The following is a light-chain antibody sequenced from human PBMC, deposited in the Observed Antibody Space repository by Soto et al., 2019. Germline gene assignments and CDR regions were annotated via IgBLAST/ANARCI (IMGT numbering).Light chain of an antibody. J-gene: IGKJ1*01. CDR1: QSISSW. V-gene: IGKV1-5*03. CDR3: QQYNSYWT. CDR2: KAA. Sequence: DIQMTQSPSTLSASVGDRVTITCRASQSISSWLAGYQQKPGKAPKLLIYKAASLDSRVPSRFSGSGSGTDFTLTIRSVQPDDFATYYCQQYNSYWTFGQGTKVEIK.